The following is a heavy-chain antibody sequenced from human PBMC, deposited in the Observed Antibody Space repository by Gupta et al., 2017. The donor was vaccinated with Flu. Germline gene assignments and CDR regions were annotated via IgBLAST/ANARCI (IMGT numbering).Heavy chain of an antibody. J-gene: IGHJ4*02. CDR3: ATSGGGSYYYFDY. V-gene: IGHV3-9*01. D-gene: IGHD1-26*01. CDR2: ISWNSGSI. CDR1: GFTFDDYA. Sequence: EVQLVESGGGLVQPGRSLRLSCAASGFTFDDYALHWVRQAPGKGLEWVSGISWNSGSIGYADSVKGRFTISRDNAKNSLYLQMNSLRAEDTALYYCATSGGGSYYYFDYWGQGTLVTVSS.